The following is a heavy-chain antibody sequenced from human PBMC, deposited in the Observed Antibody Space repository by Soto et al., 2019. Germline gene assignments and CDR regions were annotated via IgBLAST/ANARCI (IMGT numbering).Heavy chain of an antibody. J-gene: IGHJ4*02. CDR3: ARVFYSVSGTGGLDY. D-gene: IGHD2-8*02. Sequence: EVQLVESGGGLVQPGGSLRLSCAASGFTFSSYSMNWVRQAPGKGLEWVSYISSSSSTIYYADSVKGRFTISRDNAKNSLYLQMNSLRDDDTAVYYCARVFYSVSGTGGLDYWGQGTLVTVSS. CDR2: ISSSSSTI. V-gene: IGHV3-48*02. CDR1: GFTFSSYS.